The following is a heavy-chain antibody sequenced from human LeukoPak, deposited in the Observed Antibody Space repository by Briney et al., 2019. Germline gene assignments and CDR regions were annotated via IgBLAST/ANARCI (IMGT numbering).Heavy chain of an antibody. CDR3: ARVAYSSGWYEFGY. V-gene: IGHV1-2*02. CDR2: INPNSGGT. Sequence: GASVKVSCKASGYTFTGYYMHWVRQAPGQGLEWMGWINPNSGGTNYAQKFQGRVTMTRDTSISTACMELSRLRSDDTAVYYCARVAYSSGWYEFGYWGQGTLVTVSS. CDR1: GYTFTGYY. D-gene: IGHD6-19*01. J-gene: IGHJ4*02.